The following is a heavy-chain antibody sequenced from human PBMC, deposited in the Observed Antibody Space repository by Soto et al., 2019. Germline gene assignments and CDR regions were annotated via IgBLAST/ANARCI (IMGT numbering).Heavy chain of an antibody. D-gene: IGHD2-21*02. J-gene: IGHJ4*02. V-gene: IGHV1-8*01. CDR3: ARSHVGTGVHFDS. CDR1: GYTFPSYD. CDR2: MNPNTGGT. Sequence: QVQLVQPGVEVRNPGASVKVSCKASGYTFPSYDINWVRQATRQGLEWMGWMNPNTGGTGPIQKVQGKVTMTRDGSINPAYLELSSLTVEDTAIYYGARSHVGTGVHFDSWGQGTLGTVSA.